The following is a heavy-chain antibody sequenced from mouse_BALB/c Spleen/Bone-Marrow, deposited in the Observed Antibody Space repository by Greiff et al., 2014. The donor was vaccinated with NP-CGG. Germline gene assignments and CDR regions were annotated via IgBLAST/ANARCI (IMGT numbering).Heavy chain of an antibody. CDR3: ARGNYVDY. CDR1: GYSITSGYY. Sequence: EVKVEESGPGLVKPSQSLSLTCSVTGYSITSGYYWNWIRQFPGNKLEWMGYISYDGSNNYNPSLKNRISITRDTSKNQFFLKLNSVTTEDTATYYRARGNYVDYWGQGTTLTVSS. CDR2: ISYDGSN. J-gene: IGHJ2*01. V-gene: IGHV3-6*02.